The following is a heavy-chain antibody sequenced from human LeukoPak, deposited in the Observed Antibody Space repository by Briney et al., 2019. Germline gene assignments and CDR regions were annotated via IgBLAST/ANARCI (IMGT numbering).Heavy chain of an antibody. CDR3: ARIRDGYNDAYDT. Sequence: ASVKVSCKASGYTFTSYYMHWVRQPPGQGLEWMGIINPSGGNTNYAQNFQGRVTLTRDTSTSTVYMELSSLRPEDTAIYYCARIRDGYNDAYDTWGQGTVVTVPS. J-gene: IGHJ3*02. CDR1: GYTFTSYY. CDR2: INPSGGNT. V-gene: IGHV1-46*01. D-gene: IGHD5-24*01.